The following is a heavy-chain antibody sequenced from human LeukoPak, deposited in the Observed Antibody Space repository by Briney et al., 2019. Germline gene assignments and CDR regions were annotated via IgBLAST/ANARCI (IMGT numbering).Heavy chain of an antibody. CDR2: IYYSGST. V-gene: IGHV4-39*07. Sequence: PSETLSLTCTVSGGSISSSSYYWGWIRQPPGKGLEWIGSIYYSGSTYYSPSLKSRVTISVDTSKNQFSLKLSSVTAADTAVYYCARARVLYSSSWFDYWGQGTLVTVSS. J-gene: IGHJ4*02. CDR1: GGSISSSSYY. D-gene: IGHD6-13*01. CDR3: ARARVLYSSSWFDY.